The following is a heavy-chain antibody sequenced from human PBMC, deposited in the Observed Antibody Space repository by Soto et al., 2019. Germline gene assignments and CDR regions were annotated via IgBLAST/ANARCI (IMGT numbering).Heavy chain of an antibody. CDR3: AREGPRPYYYYGMDV. CDR1: GYTFSMSG. V-gene: IGHV1-18*01. CDR2: ISGYNGNT. Sequence: QVQLVQSGAEVKKPGASVKVSCKSSGYTFSMSGISWVRQAPGQGLEWMGWISGYNGNTNYEQKFQERVTITTDTTTNTAYMELRSLRADDTAVYYCAREGPRPYYYYGMDVWGQGTTVTVSS. J-gene: IGHJ6*02.